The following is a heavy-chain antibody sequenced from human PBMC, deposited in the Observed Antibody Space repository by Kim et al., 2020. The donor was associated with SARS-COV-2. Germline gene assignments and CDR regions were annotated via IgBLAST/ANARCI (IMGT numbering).Heavy chain of an antibody. Sequence: KFQGRVTMTRDTSSSTAYMELSRLRSDDTAVYYCARDPSIGYSSSVSFDYWGQGTLVTVSS. CDR3: ARDPSIGYSSSVSFDY. J-gene: IGHJ4*02. V-gene: IGHV1-2*02. D-gene: IGHD6-6*01.